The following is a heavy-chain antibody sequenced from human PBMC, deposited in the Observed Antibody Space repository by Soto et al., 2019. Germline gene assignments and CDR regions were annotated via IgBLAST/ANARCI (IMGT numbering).Heavy chain of an antibody. CDR2: ISAYNGNT. J-gene: IGHJ6*02. V-gene: IGHV1-18*01. CDR1: GYTFTSYG. CDR3: ARYYYDSSGYPLHYYYYGMDV. D-gene: IGHD3-22*01. Sequence: ASVKVSCKASGYTFTSYGISWVRQAPGQGLEWMGWISAYNGNTNYAQKLQGRVTMTTDTSTSTAYMELRSLRSDDTAVYYCARYYYDSSGYPLHYYYYGMDVWGQGTTVTV.